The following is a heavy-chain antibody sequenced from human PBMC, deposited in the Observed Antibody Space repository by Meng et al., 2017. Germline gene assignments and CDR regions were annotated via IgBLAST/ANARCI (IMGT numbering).Heavy chain of an antibody. D-gene: IGHD5-18*01. J-gene: IGHJ3*02. CDR2: LYPGDSDT. CDR3: ASGYSYGHGSRAFDI. Sequence: KVSCKGSGYSFTSYWIGWVRQMPGKGLEWMGILYPGDSDTRYSPSFQGQVTISADKSISTAYLQWSSLKDSDTAMYYCASGYSYGHGSRAFDIWGQGTMVTVSS. V-gene: IGHV5-51*01. CDR1: GYSFTSYW.